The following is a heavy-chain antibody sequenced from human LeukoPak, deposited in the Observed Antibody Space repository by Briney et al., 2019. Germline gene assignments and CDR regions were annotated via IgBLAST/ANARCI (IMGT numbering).Heavy chain of an antibody. Sequence: PSETLSLTCTVSGYSISSGYYWGWIRQPPGKGLEWIGYIYYSGSTNYNPSLKSRVTISVDTSKNQFSLKLSSVTAADTAVYYCARLAPGYYDSSGFLEYWGQGTLVTVSS. J-gene: IGHJ4*02. D-gene: IGHD3-22*01. V-gene: IGHV4-38-2*02. CDR3: ARLAPGYYDSSGFLEY. CDR1: GYSISSGYY. CDR2: IYYSGST.